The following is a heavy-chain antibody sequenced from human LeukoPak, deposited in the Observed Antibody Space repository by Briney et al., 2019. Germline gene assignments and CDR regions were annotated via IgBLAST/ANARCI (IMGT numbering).Heavy chain of an antibody. J-gene: IGHJ5*02. CDR1: GGSFSGYY. Sequence: PSETLSLTCAVYGGSFSGYYWSWIRQPPGKGLEWIGYIYYSGSTNYNPSLKSRVTISVDTSKNQFSLKLSSVTAADTAVYYCARVRSAYGSLTNWFDPWGQGTLVTVSS. V-gene: IGHV4-59*01. CDR3: ARVRSAYGSLTNWFDP. D-gene: IGHD4-17*01. CDR2: IYYSGST.